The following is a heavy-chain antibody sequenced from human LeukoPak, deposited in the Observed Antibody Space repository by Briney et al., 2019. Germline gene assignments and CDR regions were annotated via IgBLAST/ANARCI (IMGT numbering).Heavy chain of an antibody. CDR3: ARDSILFIFDY. V-gene: IGHV3-48*01. CDR1: GFTFSSYS. CDR2: ISSSSSTI. J-gene: IGHJ4*02. Sequence: PGGSLRLSCAASGFTFSSYSMNWVRQAPGKGLEWVSYISSSSSTIYYADSVKGRFTISRDNAKNSLYLQMNSLRAEDTAVYYCARDSILFIFDYWGQGTLVTVSS. D-gene: IGHD3-10*01.